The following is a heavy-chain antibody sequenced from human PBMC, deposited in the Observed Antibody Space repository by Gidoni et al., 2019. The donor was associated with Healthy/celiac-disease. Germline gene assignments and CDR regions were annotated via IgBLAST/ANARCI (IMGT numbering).Heavy chain of an antibody. CDR2: IKSKTDGGTT. V-gene: IGHV3-15*01. J-gene: IGHJ4*02. D-gene: IGHD5-18*01. CDR3: TTDPEYSYEMDVGY. Sequence: EVQLVESGGGLVKPGGSIRISCAASGFTFSNAWMSWVRQAPGKGLEWVGRIKSKTDGGTTDYAAPVKGRFTISRDDSKNTLYLQMNSLKTEDTAVYYCTTDPEYSYEMDVGYWGQGTLVTVSS. CDR1: GFTFSNAW.